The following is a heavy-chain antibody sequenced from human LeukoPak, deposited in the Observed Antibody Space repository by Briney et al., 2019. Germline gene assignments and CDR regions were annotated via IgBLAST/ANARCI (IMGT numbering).Heavy chain of an antibody. D-gene: IGHD1-26*01. CDR1: GFTFSDYY. CDR3: AKVLLLGADPVGAFDI. CDR2: IRYDGSNK. Sequence: AGGSLRLSCAASGFTFSDYYMSWIRQAPGKGLEWVAFIRYDGSNKYYADSVKGRFTISRDNSKNTLYLQMNSLRAEDTAVYYCAKVLLLGADPVGAFDIWGQGTMVTVSS. V-gene: IGHV3-30*02. J-gene: IGHJ3*02.